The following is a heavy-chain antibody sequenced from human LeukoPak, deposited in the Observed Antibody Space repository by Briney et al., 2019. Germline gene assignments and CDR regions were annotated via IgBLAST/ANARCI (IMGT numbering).Heavy chain of an antibody. V-gene: IGHV3-7*01. J-gene: IGHJ4*02. CDR1: GFTSCSYW. CDR3: ARERWGSGSYPNYFDY. Sequence: GSLRLSCSDSGFTSCSYWMSWVRQAPGKGLEGVASTKEDGSEKYYVDSVKGRFTISRDNAKNSLYLQMNSLRAEDTAVYYCARERWGSGSYPNYFDYWGQGTLVTVSS. D-gene: IGHD3-10*01. CDR2: TKEDGSEK.